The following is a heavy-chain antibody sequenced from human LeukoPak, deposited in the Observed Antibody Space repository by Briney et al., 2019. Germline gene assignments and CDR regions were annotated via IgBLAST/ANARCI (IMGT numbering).Heavy chain of an antibody. D-gene: IGHD2-15*01. CDR2: ISYDGSNK. CDR1: GFTFSSYG. CDR3: ARDQLGYCSGGSCYSAAFDI. V-gene: IGHV3-30*03. Sequence: GGSLRLSCAASGFTFSSYGMHWVRQAPGKGLEWVAVISYDGSNKYYADSVKGRFTISRDNAKNSLYLQMNSLRAEDTAVYYCARDQLGYCSGGSCYSAAFDIWGQGTMVTVSS. J-gene: IGHJ3*02.